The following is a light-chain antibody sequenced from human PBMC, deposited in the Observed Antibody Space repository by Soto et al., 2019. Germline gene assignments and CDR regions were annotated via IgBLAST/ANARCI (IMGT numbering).Light chain of an antibody. CDR3: QQYNSYSGT. Sequence: DIQMNQSPSTLSASVGDRVTITCRASQSISSWLAWYQQKPGKAHKLLIYNASSLESGVPSRFSGSGSGTDFTLAISSLQPEDSATYYCQQYNSYSGTFGQGTKVDIK. J-gene: IGKJ1*01. CDR1: QSISSW. V-gene: IGKV1-5*01. CDR2: NAS.